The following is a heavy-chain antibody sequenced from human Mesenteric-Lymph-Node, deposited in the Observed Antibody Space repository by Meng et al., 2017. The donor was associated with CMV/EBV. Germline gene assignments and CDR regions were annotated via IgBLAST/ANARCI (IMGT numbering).Heavy chain of an antibody. CDR1: GITFSSYG. D-gene: IGHD1-1*01. CDR3: AKDGHWSPGEDYDYYYGMDV. CDR2: IWYDGSNK. V-gene: IGHV3-33*06. Sequence: GESLKISCAASGITFSSYGMHWVRQAPGKGLEWVAVIWYDGSNKYHADSVKSRFTISRDNSKNTLYLQMNSLRADDTAVYYCAKDGHWSPGEDYDYYYGMDVWGQGTTVTVSS. J-gene: IGHJ6*02.